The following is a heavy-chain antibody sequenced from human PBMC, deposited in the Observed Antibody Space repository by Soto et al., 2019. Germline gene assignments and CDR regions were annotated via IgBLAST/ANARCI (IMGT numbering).Heavy chain of an antibody. Sequence: PSETLSLTCAVSGGSITSANWWTWVRQPPGGGLEWIGEISHSGITNYKASLKSRVTMSVDKTKNDVSLKLTSVTAADTAVYYCAGVLRGWFDPWGQGTPVTVSS. CDR2: ISHSGIT. J-gene: IGHJ5*02. CDR1: GGSITSANW. V-gene: IGHV4-4*02. CDR3: AGVLRGWFDP.